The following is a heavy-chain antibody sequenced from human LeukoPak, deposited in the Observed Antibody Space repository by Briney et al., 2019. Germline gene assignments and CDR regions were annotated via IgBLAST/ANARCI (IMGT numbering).Heavy chain of an antibody. CDR3: AKWHEGQLAFDS. V-gene: IGHV4-59*01. CDR2: IHYTGKN. D-gene: IGHD1-1*01. Sequence: PSETLSLTCTVSGDSITSYYWNWVRQPPGKGLEWIGYIHYTGKNYYNPSLKSPVTMSVDMSKSQFSLKLSSVTAADTAVYYCAKWHEGQLAFDSWGQGTLVTVSS. CDR1: GDSITSYY. J-gene: IGHJ4*02.